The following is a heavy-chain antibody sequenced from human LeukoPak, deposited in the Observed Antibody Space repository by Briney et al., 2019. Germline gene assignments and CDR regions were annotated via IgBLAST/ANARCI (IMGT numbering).Heavy chain of an antibody. J-gene: IGHJ4*02. CDR3: ASGSYSPLYYFDY. CDR2: INPSGGST. Sequence: GASVTVSCTASGYTFTSYYMHWVRQAPGQGLEWMGIINPSGGSTSYAQKFQGRVTMTRDTSTSTVYMELSSLRSEDTAVYYCASGSYSPLYYFDYWGQGTLVTVSS. D-gene: IGHD1-26*01. CDR1: GYTFTSYY. V-gene: IGHV1-46*01.